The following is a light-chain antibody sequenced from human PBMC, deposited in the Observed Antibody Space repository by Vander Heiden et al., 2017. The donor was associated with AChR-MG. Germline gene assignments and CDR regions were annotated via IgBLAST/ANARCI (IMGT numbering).Light chain of an antibody. J-gene: IGLJ3*02. Sequence: NFILTPPHSVSVSPGTTAIISCTCSGGSVDTSYVQWYQQRPGKAPTTVIYEDKVRPSGVPARFSGSTDPTTNTANLLISEVKTEDEAFYYCQSDDGTLLVFGGGTKLTVL. V-gene: IGLV6-57*02. CDR2: EDK. CDR3: QSDDGTLLV. CDR1: GGSVDTSY.